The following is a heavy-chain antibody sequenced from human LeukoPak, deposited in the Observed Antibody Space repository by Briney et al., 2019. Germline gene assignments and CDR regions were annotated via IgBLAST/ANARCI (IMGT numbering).Heavy chain of an antibody. CDR2: IYYRVTS. V-gene: IGHV4-59*01. Sequence: PSETLSLTCTVSGDSISTYYWSWIRQPPGKGLEWIGYIYYRVTSDYNPSLKSRVTISVDTSKNQFSLKLSSVTAADTAVYYCARGGSYYVGDAFDIWGQGTMVTVSS. D-gene: IGHD1-26*01. CDR3: ARGGSYYVGDAFDI. J-gene: IGHJ3*02. CDR1: GDSISTYY.